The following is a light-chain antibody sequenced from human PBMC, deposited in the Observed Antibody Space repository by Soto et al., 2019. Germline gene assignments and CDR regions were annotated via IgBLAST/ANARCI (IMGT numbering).Light chain of an antibody. CDR2: YDS. CDR1: NIGSKS. V-gene: IGLV3-21*04. J-gene: IGLJ1*01. CDR3: QVWDSGSDHPYV. Sequence: SYELTQPPSVSVAPGKTARITCGGNNIGSKSVHWYQQKPGQAPVLVIYYDSDRPSGIPERFSGSNSGNTATLTISRVEAGYEADYYCQVWDSGSDHPYVFGTGTKLTVL.